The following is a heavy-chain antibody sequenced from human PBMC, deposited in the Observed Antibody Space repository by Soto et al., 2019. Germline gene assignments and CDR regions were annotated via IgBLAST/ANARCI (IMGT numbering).Heavy chain of an antibody. CDR1: GGSISSGGYY. J-gene: IGHJ2*01. CDR2: IYYSGST. CDR3: ARLRVDTAIVTMGWYFDL. D-gene: IGHD5-18*01. V-gene: IGHV4-31*03. Sequence: QVQLQESGPGLVKPSQTLSLTCTVSGGSISSGGYYWSWIRQHPGKGLEWIGYIYYSGSTYYNTFIIIGISISVVTSKNQFSLKLSSVTAADTAVYYCARLRVDTAIVTMGWYFDLWGRGTLVTVSS.